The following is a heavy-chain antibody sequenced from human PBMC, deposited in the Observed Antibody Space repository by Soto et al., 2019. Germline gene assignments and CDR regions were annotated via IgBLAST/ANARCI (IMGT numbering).Heavy chain of an antibody. CDR3: ARPPYYYDSSGYYTPHFDY. V-gene: IGHV3-30-3*01. D-gene: IGHD3-22*01. CDR2: ISYDGSNT. CDR1: GFTFRNYA. Sequence: PRLSCAASGFTFRNYAMHWVRQAPGKGLVWVAVISYDGSNTYYADSVKGRFTISRDNSKNTLYLQMTSLRVEDTAVYYCARPPYYYDSSGYYTPHFDYWGQGTLVTVSS. J-gene: IGHJ4*02.